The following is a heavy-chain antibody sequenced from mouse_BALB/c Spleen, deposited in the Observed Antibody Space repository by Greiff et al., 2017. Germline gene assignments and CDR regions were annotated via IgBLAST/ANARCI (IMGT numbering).Heavy chain of an antibody. Sequence: QVQLQQPGAELVKPGASVKLSCKASGYTFTSYWMHWVKQRPGQGLEWIGEINPSNGRTNYNEKFKSKATLTVDKSSSTAYMQLSSLTSEDSAVYYCARERYAMDYWGQGTSVTVSS. CDR2: INPSNGRT. J-gene: IGHJ4*01. V-gene: IGHV1S81*02. CDR3: ARERYAMDY. CDR1: GYTFTSYW.